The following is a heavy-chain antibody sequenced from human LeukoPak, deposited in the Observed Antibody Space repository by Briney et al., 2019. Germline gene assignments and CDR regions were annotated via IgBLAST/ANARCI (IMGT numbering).Heavy chain of an antibody. Sequence: GASVKVSCKASGYTFTGYYMHWVRQAPGQGLEWMGWINPNSGGTNYAQKFQGRVTMTRDTSISTAYMELSRLRSDDTAVYYCARLYGTCFSSTSCATYYYYYGMDVWGQGTTVTVSS. CDR2: INPNSGGT. CDR3: ARLYGTCFSSTSCATYYYYYGMDV. V-gene: IGHV1-2*02. J-gene: IGHJ6*02. CDR1: GYTFTGYY. D-gene: IGHD2-2*01.